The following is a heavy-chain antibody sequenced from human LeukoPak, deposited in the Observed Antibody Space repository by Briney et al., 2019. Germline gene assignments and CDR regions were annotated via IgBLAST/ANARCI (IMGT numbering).Heavy chain of an antibody. V-gene: IGHV3-15*01. CDR2: IKNKGDGGTT. J-gene: IGHJ4*02. CDR1: GFTFGTYW. D-gene: IGHD3-16*01. Sequence: PGGSLRLSCAASGFTFGTYWMSWVRQAPGKGLEWVGRIKNKGDGGTTDYAAPVKGRFTMSRDDSRNTLYLQMNSLRVEDTAVYYCARDGGGGTYANYWGQGTLVTVSS. CDR3: ARDGGGGTYANY.